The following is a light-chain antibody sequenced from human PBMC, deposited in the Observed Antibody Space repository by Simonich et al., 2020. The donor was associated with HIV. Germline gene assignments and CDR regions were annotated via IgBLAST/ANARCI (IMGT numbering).Light chain of an antibody. V-gene: IGLV2-11*01. J-gene: IGLJ3*02. CDR2: DIS. Sequence: QSALTQPRSVSGSPGPSVTISCTGTSSDVGGYNYVSWYQEHPGKAPKLRIYDISRRPSGVPDSFSGFKSGNTASLTISGLQAEDEADYYCCSYTSSSSWVFGGGTKLTVL. CDR1: SSDVGGYNY. CDR3: CSYTSSSSWV.